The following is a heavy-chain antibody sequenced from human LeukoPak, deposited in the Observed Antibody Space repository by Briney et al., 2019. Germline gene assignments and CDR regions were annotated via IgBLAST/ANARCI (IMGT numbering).Heavy chain of an antibody. Sequence: PSETLSLTCTVSGGSISSSSYYWGWIRQPPGKGLEWIGTIYYSGSTYYNPSLKSRVTISVDTSKNQFSLKLSSVTAADTAVYYCARPWGYDILTGFDYWGQGTLVTVSS. V-gene: IGHV4-39*01. CDR3: ARPWGYDILTGFDY. D-gene: IGHD3-9*01. CDR1: GGSISSSSYY. J-gene: IGHJ4*02. CDR2: IYYSGST.